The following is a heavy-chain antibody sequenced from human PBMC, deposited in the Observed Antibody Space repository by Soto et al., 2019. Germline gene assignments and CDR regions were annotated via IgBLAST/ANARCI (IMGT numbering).Heavy chain of an antibody. D-gene: IGHD2-15*01. Sequence: VQLVESGGAGAQPGESVRLSCAASGFKFDDYTMYWIRQVPGKGLEWVSLISWDGGSRYYAESVKGRFTISRDNSKNSLYLQMNSLRNEDTAFYYCARDDHLGGPIDYWGQGTLVTVSS. J-gene: IGHJ4*02. CDR3: ARDDHLGGPIDY. V-gene: IGHV3-43*01. CDR2: ISWDGGSR. CDR1: GFKFDDYT.